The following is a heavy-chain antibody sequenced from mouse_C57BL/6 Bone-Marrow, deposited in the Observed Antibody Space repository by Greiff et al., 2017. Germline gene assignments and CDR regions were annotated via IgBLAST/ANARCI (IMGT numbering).Heavy chain of an antibody. CDR3: ARSGYFDY. D-gene: IGHD3-1*01. CDR2: IDPSDSET. J-gene: IGHJ2*01. CDR1: GYTFTSYW. V-gene: IGHV1-52*01. Sequence: QVQLKQPGAELVRPGSSVKLSCKASGYTFTSYWMHWVKQRPIQGLEWIGNIDPSDSETHYNQKFKDKATLTVDKSPSTAYMQLSSLTSEDSAVYYCARSGYFDYWGQGTTLTVSS.